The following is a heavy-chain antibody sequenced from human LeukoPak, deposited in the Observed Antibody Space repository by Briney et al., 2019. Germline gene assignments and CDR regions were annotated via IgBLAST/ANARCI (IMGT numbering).Heavy chain of an antibody. D-gene: IGHD1-7*01. V-gene: IGHV3-30*04. CDR3: ARDSVWQLDLSPDDAFDI. CDR1: GFTFSRYS. Sequence: GGSLRLSCTASGFTFSRYSMHWVRQAPGKGLEWVAVISYDGTNKYHADSVKGRFSISRDNPKNTQYLQMKGLRAEDTAVYYCARDSVWQLDLSPDDAFDIWGQGTMVTVSS. CDR2: ISYDGTNK. J-gene: IGHJ3*02.